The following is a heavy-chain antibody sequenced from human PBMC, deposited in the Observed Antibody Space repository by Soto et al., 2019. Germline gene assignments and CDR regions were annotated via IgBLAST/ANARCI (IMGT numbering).Heavy chain of an antibody. Sequence: ASVKVSCKASGYTFTSYGISWVRQAPGQGLEWRGWISAYNGNTNYAQKLQGRVTMTTDTSTSTAYMELRSLRSDDTAVYYCARDRWAYYDILTGYPYDAFDIWGQGTMVT. CDR1: GYTFTSYG. CDR3: ARDRWAYYDILTGYPYDAFDI. D-gene: IGHD3-9*01. J-gene: IGHJ3*02. V-gene: IGHV1-18*04. CDR2: ISAYNGNT.